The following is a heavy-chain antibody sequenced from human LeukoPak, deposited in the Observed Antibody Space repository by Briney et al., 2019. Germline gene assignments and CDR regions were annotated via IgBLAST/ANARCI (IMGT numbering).Heavy chain of an antibody. Sequence: GGSLRLSCAASGFTFSSYSMNWVRQAPGKGLEWVSSISSSSSYIYYEDSVKGRFTISRDNAKNSLYLQMNSLRAEDTAIYYCARSHIVVIPAAISGAFDIWGQGTIVTVSS. D-gene: IGHD2-2*01. CDR2: ISSSSSYI. V-gene: IGHV3-21*04. CDR3: ARSHIVVIPAAISGAFDI. CDR1: GFTFSSYS. J-gene: IGHJ3*02.